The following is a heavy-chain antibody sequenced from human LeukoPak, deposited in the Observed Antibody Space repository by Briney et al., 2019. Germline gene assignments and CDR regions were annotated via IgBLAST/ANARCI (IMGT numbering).Heavy chain of an antibody. V-gene: IGHV3-48*03. J-gene: IGHJ4*02. CDR3: ATGYCSSTSCFR. CDR2: ISSSGSTI. CDR1: GFTFSSYE. D-gene: IGHD2-2*01. Sequence: GGSLRLSCAASGFTFSSYEMNWVRQAPGKGLEWVSYISSSGSTIYYADSVKGRFTISRDNAKNSLYLQMNSLRAEDTAVYYCATGYCSSTSCFRWGQGTLVTVYS.